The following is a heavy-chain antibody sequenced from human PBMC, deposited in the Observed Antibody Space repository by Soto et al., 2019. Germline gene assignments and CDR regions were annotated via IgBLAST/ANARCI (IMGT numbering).Heavy chain of an antibody. V-gene: IGHV1-2*02. J-gene: IGHJ4*02. CDR2: INPNSGGT. CDR3: ARVRAARNYFDY. CDR1: GYTFTVYY. Sequence: GSSVKVYCKASGYTFTVYYMHWVRQAPGQGLEWMGWINPNSGGTNYAQKFQGRVTMTRDTSISTAYMELSRLRSGDTAVYYCARVRAARNYFDYWGQGTLVTVSS. D-gene: IGHD6-6*01.